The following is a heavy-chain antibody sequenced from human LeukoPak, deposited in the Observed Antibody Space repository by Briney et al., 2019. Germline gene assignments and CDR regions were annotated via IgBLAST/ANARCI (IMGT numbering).Heavy chain of an antibody. CDR2: ISGSGGST. CDR3: ARDPTLNWGTKYYFDY. Sequence: PGGSLRLSCAASGFTFSSYAMSWVRQAPGKGLEWVSAISGSGGSTFYADSVKGRFTISRDNSKNTLYLQMNSLRAEDSAVYYCARDPTLNWGTKYYFDYWGQGTLVTVSS. D-gene: IGHD7-27*01. V-gene: IGHV3-23*01. CDR1: GFTFSSYA. J-gene: IGHJ4*02.